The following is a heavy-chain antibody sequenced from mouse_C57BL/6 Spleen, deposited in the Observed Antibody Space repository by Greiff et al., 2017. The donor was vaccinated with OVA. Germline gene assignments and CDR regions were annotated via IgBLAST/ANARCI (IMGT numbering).Heavy chain of an antibody. CDR3: ARWAYWYFDV. J-gene: IGHJ1*03. CDR2: IDPSDSYT. V-gene: IGHV1-50*01. Sequence: VQLQQPGAELVKPGASVKLSCKASGYTFTSYWMQWVKQRPGQGLEWIGEIDPSDSYTNYNQKFKVKATLTVDTSSSTAYMQLSSLTSEDSAVYYCARWAYWYFDVWGTGTTVTVSS. CDR1: GYTFTSYW. D-gene: IGHD3-1*01.